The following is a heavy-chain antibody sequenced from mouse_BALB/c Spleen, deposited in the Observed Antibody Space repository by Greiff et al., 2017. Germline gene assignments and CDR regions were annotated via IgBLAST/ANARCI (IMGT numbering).Heavy chain of an antibody. Sequence: VQLQQSGPGLVAPSQSLSITCTVSGFSLTDYGVSWIRQPPGKGLEWLGVIWSGGSTDYNAAFISRLSISKDNSKSQVFFKMNSLQANDTAIYYCARTFDGNYGGYYAMDYWGQGTSVTVSS. J-gene: IGHJ4*01. CDR1: GFSLTDYG. CDR2: IWSGGST. D-gene: IGHD2-1*01. CDR3: ARTFDGNYGGYYAMDY. V-gene: IGHV2-2*02.